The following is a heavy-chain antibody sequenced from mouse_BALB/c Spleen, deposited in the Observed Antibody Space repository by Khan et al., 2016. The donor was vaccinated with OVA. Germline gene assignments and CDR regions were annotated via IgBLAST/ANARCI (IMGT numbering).Heavy chain of an antibody. CDR2: IYTHSGVP. Sequence: QIQLVQSGPELKKPGETVRISCKASGYTFTTAGMQWVQKMPGKGLKWIGWIYTHSGVPKYAEDFKGRFAFSLETSASTVYLKITNLKNEDTATYYCARGGAAFYRNDGGAMDYWGQGTSVTVSS. CDR3: ARGGAAFYRNDGGAMDY. CDR1: GYTFTTAG. V-gene: IGHV9-4*02. D-gene: IGHD2-14*01. J-gene: IGHJ4*01.